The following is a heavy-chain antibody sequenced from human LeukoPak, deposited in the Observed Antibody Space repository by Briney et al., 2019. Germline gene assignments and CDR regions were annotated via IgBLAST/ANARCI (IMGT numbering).Heavy chain of an antibody. V-gene: IGHV4-59*01. Sequence: SETLSLTCTVSGDSIISYYWSWIRQPPGKGLEWIGYIYYSGRTDYNPSLKSRVTISVDTSKDQFSLKLSSVTAADTAVYYCARYPVGAHDYWGQGTLVTVSS. CDR3: ARYPVGAHDY. D-gene: IGHD1-26*01. CDR1: GDSIISYY. J-gene: IGHJ4*02. CDR2: IYYSGRT.